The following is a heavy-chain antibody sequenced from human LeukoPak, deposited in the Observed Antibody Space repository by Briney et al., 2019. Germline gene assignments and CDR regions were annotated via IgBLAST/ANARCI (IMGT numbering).Heavy chain of an antibody. J-gene: IGHJ4*02. CDR1: GYTFTSYA. V-gene: IGHV1-3*04. D-gene: IGHD6-13*01. CDR2: INIGNGKT. Sequence: ASVKVSFKASGYTFTSYAMDWVRQAPGQRLEWMGLINIGNGKTKNSQKFQGRVSITRDTSASTAYMALSSLRCEDTAVYYCARGWIAAGGRELDYWGQGHLVTVSS. CDR3: ARGWIAAGGRELDY.